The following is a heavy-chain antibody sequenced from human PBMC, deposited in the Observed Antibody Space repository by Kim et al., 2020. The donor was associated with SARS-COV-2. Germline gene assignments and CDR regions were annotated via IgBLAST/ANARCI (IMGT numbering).Heavy chain of an antibody. J-gene: IGHJ4*02. CDR2: IWYDGSNK. CDR1: GFTFSSYA. V-gene: IGHV3-33*06. D-gene: IGHD3-3*01. Sequence: GGSLRLSCAASGFTFSSYAMHWVRQAPGKGLEWVAVIWYDGSNKYYADSVKGRFTISRDNSKNTLYLQMNSLRAEDTAVYYCAKSGFWSGYYSDYWGQGTLVTVSS. CDR3: AKSGFWSGYYSDY.